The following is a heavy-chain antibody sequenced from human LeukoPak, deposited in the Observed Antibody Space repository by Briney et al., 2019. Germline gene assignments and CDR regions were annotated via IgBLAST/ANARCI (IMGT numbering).Heavy chain of an antibody. V-gene: IGHV4-39*07. Sequence: SETLSLTCIVSGASLSSYYWSWIRHPPGKGLEWIGRIYYSGSPYYNPSLKSRVTISVDTSKNQFSLKLSSVSAADTAVYYCARSDVVLWFGELHDWFDPWGQGTLVTVSS. J-gene: IGHJ5*02. CDR1: GASLSSYY. CDR2: IYYSGSP. D-gene: IGHD3-10*01. CDR3: ARSDVVLWFGELHDWFDP.